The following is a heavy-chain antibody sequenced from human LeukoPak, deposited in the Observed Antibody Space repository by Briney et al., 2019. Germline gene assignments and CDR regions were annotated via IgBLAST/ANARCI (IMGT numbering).Heavy chain of an antibody. CDR3: TRDEGATVATYRFDF. CDR2: IKYDGTYT. D-gene: IGHD4-23*01. J-gene: IGHJ4*02. V-gene: IGHV3-7*01. CDR1: GFDFRNYY. Sequence: GGSLRLSCEASGFDFRNYYMSWVRQAPGKGLEWLANIKYDGTYTNYKDSVKGRLTLSRDNAKNSVYLQMHSLRAEDTAVYYCTRDEGATVATYRFDFWGRGTLVTVSS.